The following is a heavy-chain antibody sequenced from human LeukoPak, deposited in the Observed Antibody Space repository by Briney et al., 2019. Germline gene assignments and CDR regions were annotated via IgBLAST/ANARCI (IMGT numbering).Heavy chain of an antibody. J-gene: IGHJ6*02. V-gene: IGHV4-4*07. CDR3: SRSDHVHYYYHGMDV. Sequence: PSETLPLTCTVSGGSISTYHWNWIRQPAGKGLEWIGRIYVGGYTNYNPALKSRVTVSADTSKNQFSLKLRSVTAADTAVYFCSRSDHVHYYYHGMDVWGQGITVTVSS. CDR1: GGSISTYH. CDR2: IYVGGYT. D-gene: IGHD3-10*02.